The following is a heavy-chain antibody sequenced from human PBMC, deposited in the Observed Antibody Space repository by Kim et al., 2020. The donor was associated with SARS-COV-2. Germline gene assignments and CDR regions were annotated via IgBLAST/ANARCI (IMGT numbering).Heavy chain of an antibody. CDR2: ISVYNGDT. CDR3: VRDILNYGSARFVDTFDF. Sequence: ASVKVSCKASGHTFTNYGISWVRQAPGQGLEWMGWISVYNGDTNYAQKLQGRVTMTTDTSTSTAYMELRGLRSDDTAVYYCVRDILNYGSARFVDTFDFWGRGTMVTVSS. CDR1: GHTFTNYG. J-gene: IGHJ3*01. D-gene: IGHD3-10*01. V-gene: IGHV1-18*04.